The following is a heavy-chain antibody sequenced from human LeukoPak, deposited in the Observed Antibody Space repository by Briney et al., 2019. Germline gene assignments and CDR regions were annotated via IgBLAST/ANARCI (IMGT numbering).Heavy chain of an antibody. V-gene: IGHV4-34*01. D-gene: IGHD3-22*01. CDR2: ITPSGST. CDR3: ASSFYYDSRDY. Sequence: PSETLSLTCVVYVLPFWGYYSRCIRQPPGKGLEWIGEITPSGSTNYSPSLKSRVSISIDRSKKKLSMRLTSVTATASAVYYRASSFYYDSRDYWGQGTLVTVSS. J-gene: IGHJ4*02. CDR1: VLPFWGYY.